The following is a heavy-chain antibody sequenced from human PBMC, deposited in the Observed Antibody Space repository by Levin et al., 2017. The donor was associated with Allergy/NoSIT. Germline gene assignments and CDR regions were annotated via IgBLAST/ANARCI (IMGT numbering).Heavy chain of an antibody. CDR2: ISWNSGSI. CDR3: AKGGSSTSRSTEGYYYYYYGMDV. V-gene: IGHV3-9*01. Sequence: GGSLRLSCAASGFTFDDYAMHWVRQAPGKGLEWVSGISWNSGSIGYADSVKGRFTISRDNAKNSLYLQMNSLRAEDTALYYCAKGGSSTSRSTEGYYYYYYGMDVWGQGTTVTVSS. D-gene: IGHD2-2*01. J-gene: IGHJ6*02. CDR1: GFTFDDYA.